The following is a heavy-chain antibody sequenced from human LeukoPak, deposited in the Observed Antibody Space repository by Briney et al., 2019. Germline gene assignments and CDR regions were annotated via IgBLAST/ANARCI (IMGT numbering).Heavy chain of an antibody. Sequence: SETLSLTCTVSGGSISSYYWSWIRQPPGKGLEWTGYIYYTGSTNYNPSLEGRVTISVDTSKNQFSLRLSSVTAADTAVYYCARQDSSRYSYFRHWGQGTLVTVSS. CDR3: ARQDSSRYSYFRH. J-gene: IGHJ1*01. CDR1: GGSISSYY. CDR2: IYYTGST. D-gene: IGHD3-22*01. V-gene: IGHV4-59*08.